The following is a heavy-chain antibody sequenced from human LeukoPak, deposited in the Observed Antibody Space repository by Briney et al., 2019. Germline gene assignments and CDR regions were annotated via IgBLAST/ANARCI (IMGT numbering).Heavy chain of an antibody. CDR2: IKHDGSEK. CDR3: AREWN. J-gene: IGHJ4*02. V-gene: IGHV3-7*01. CDR1: GFTFRTDW. Sequence: GGSLRLSCVASGFTFRTDWMSWVRQAPGKGPEWVASIKHDGSEKYYVDSVKGRFTISTDNAKNSLYLQMNSLRAEDTAVYHCAREWNWGQGSLVTVSS.